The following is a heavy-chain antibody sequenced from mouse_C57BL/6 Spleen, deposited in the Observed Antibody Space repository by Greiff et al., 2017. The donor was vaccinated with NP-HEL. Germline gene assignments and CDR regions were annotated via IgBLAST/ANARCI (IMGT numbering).Heavy chain of an antibody. CDR3: TTSITTVVAKIDY. J-gene: IGHJ2*01. CDR2: IDPENGDT. V-gene: IGHV14-4*01. CDR1: GFNIKDDY. Sequence: EVQLQQSGAELVRPGASVKLSCTASGFNIKDDYMHWVKQRPEQGLEWIGWIDPENGDTEYASKFQGKATITADTSSNTAYLQLSSLTSEDTAFYYCTTSITTVVAKIDYWGQGTTLTVSS. D-gene: IGHD1-1*01.